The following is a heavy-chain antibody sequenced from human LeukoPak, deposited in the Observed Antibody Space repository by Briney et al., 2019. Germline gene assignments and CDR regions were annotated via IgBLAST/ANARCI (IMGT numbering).Heavy chain of an antibody. Sequence: PGRSLRLSCAASGFTFSSYGMHWVRQAPGKGLEWVAVISYDGSNKYYADSAKGRFTISRDNSKNTLYLQMNSLRAEDTAVYYCAKDHRYSDFDYWGQGTLVTVSS. D-gene: IGHD1-1*01. CDR1: GFTFSSYG. V-gene: IGHV3-30*18. CDR3: AKDHRYSDFDY. J-gene: IGHJ4*02. CDR2: ISYDGSNK.